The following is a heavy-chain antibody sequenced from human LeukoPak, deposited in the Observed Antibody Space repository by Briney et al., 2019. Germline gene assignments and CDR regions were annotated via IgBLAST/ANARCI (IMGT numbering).Heavy chain of an antibody. CDR1: GFTFSSYA. V-gene: IGHV3-23*01. J-gene: IGHJ4*02. CDR2: ISGSGGST. D-gene: IGHD1-1*01. CDR3: AKGRNWNGGQNDY. Sequence: GGSLRLSCAASGFTFSSYAMSWVRQAPGKGLEWVSAISGSGGSTYYADSVKGRFTISRDNSKNTLYLQMNGLRAEDTAVYYCAKGRNWNGGQNDYWGQGTLVTVSS.